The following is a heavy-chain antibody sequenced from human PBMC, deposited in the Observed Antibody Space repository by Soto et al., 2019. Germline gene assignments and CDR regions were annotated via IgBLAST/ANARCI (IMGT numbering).Heavy chain of an antibody. J-gene: IGHJ3*02. D-gene: IGHD1-26*01. CDR2: IWYDGSNK. Sequence: GGSLRLSCVASGFTFSNYGMHWVRQAPGKGLEWVAVIWYDGSNKYYADSVKGRFTISRDNSENTLYVQMNSLRAEDTAVYYCATGSGSPVAFDIWGQGTMVTVSS. CDR1: GFTFSNYG. CDR3: ATGSGSPVAFDI. V-gene: IGHV3-33*01.